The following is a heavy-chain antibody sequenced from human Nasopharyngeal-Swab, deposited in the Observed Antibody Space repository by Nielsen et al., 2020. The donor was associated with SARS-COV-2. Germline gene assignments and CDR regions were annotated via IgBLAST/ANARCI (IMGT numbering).Heavy chain of an antibody. Sequence: SLKISCAASGFTFDDYAMHWVRQAPGKGLEWVSGISRNSGSIGYADSVKGRFTISRDNAKNSLYLQMNSLRAEDTALYYCAKDIAAAGTGYWGQGTLVTVSS. CDR1: GFTFDDYA. J-gene: IGHJ4*02. D-gene: IGHD6-13*01. CDR3: AKDIAAAGTGY. CDR2: ISRNSGSI. V-gene: IGHV3-9*01.